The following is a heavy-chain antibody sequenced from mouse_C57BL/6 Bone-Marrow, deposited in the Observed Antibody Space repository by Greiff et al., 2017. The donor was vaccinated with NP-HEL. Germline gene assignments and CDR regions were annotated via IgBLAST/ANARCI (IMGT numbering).Heavy chain of an antibody. V-gene: IGHV3-6*01. CDR2: ISYDGSN. CDR3: ARLPPDY. CDR1: GYSITSGYY. J-gene: IGHJ4*01. Sequence: ESGPGLVKPSQSLSLTCSVTGYSITSGYYWNWIRQFPGNKLEWMGYISYDGSNNYNPSLKNRISITRDTSKNQFFLKLNSVTTEDTATYYCARLPPDYWGQGTSVTVSS. D-gene: IGHD5-5*01.